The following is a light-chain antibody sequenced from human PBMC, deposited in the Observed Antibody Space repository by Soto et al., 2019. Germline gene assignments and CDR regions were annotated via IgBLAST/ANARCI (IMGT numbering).Light chain of an antibody. CDR3: AAWDDSLSGVV. CDR1: SSNIGGYT. CDR2: NNN. Sequence: QSVLTQPPSASGTPGQRVTISCSGSSSNIGGYTVNWYQQLPGTAPKLLIYNNNQRPSGVPDRFSGSKSGTSASLAISGLQSEDEADYYCAAWDDSLSGVVFGGGTQLTVL. J-gene: IGLJ2*01. V-gene: IGLV1-44*01.